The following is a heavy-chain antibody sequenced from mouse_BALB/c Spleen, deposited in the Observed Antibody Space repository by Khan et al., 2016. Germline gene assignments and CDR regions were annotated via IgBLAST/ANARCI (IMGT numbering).Heavy chain of an antibody. J-gene: IGHJ2*01. CDR2: ISSGGGST. CDR3: ARHLITTATYLDY. V-gene: IGHV5-12-1*01. Sequence: EVELVESGGGLVKPGGSLKLSCAASGFAFSSYDMSWVRQTPEKRLEWVAYISSGGGSTYYPDTVKGRFTISRDNAKNTLYLQMSSLKSEDTAMYYCARHLITTATYLDYWGQGTTLTVSS. D-gene: IGHD1-2*01. CDR1: GFAFSSYD.